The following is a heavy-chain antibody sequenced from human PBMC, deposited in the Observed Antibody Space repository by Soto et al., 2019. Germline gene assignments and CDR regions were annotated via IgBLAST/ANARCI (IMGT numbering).Heavy chain of an antibody. V-gene: IGHV3-48*02. D-gene: IGHD3-22*01. CDR3: ARDGGYDYLSRDYYYYGMDV. Sequence: GGSLRLSCAASGFTFSSYSMNWVRQAPGKGLEWVSYISSSSSTIYYADSVKGRFTISRDNAKNSLYLQMNSLRDEDTAVYYCARDGGYDYLSRDYYYYGMDVWGQGTTVTFSS. CDR2: ISSSSSTI. J-gene: IGHJ6*02. CDR1: GFTFSSYS.